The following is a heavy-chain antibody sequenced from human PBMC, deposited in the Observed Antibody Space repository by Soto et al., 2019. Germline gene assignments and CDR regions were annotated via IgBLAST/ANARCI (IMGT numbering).Heavy chain of an antibody. D-gene: IGHD6-19*01. CDR3: ARDEWGGRSPAGRRTVGIDY. CDR2: ISAYNGNT. V-gene: IGHV1-18*01. Sequence: QVQLVQSGAEVKKPGASVKVSCKASGYTFTSYGISWVRQAPGQGLEWMGWISAYNGNTNYAQKPQGRVTMTTDTSTSTAYRELRSRRSDDTAVYYCARDEWGGRSPAGRRTVGIDYWGQGTLVTVSS. CDR1: GYTFTSYG. J-gene: IGHJ4*02.